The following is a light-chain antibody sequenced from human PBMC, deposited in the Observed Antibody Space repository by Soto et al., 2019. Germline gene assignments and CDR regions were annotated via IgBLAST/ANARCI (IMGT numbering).Light chain of an antibody. CDR1: SSDVGSYNL. Sequence: QSALTQPASVSGSPGQSITISCTGTSSDVGSYNLVSWYQQHPGKAPKLMIYEGSKRPSGVSNRSSGSKSGNTASLTISGLQAEDEAEYYCCSYAGSSTFEVFGGGTKLTVL. CDR3: CSYAGSSTFEV. J-gene: IGLJ2*01. CDR2: EGS. V-gene: IGLV2-23*03.